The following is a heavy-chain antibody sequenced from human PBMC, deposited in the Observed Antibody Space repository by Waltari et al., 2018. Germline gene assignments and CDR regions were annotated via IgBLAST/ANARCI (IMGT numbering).Heavy chain of an antibody. J-gene: IGHJ4*02. CDR1: VGPISSFH. CDR3: AGGSNYGSGSYIGSFDF. V-gene: IGHV4-4*07. D-gene: IGHD3-10*01. Sequence: QVPLQESGPGLVKPSETLSLTCSVSVGPISSFHRSWIRPAAGKGLAWIGRVYSSGRTNYNPSLKSRVTMAVDTSKNQSSLRLTAMTAADTAVYYGAGGSNYGSGSYIGSFDFWGQGTPVSVSS. CDR2: VYSSGRT.